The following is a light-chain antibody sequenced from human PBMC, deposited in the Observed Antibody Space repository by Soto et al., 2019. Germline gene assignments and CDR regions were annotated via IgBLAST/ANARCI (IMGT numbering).Light chain of an antibody. CDR2: GAS. CDR3: QPYDNSPRT. CDR1: QSVSSSY. J-gene: IGKJ1*01. V-gene: IGKV3-20*01. Sequence: EIVLTQSPGTLSLSPGEIATLSCRASQSVSSSYLAWYQQKPGQSPRLLIYGASSRATGIPDTFSGSGSGTHFARSISSREPEDYEVDKCQPYDNSPRTVGQGTKVEIK.